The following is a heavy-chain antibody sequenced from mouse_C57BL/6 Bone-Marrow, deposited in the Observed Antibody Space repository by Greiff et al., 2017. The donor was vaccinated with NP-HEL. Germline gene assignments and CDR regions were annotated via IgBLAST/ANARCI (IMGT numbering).Heavy chain of an antibody. Sequence: VQLKESGAELVRPGASVKLSCTASGFNIKDDYMHWVKQRPEQGREWIGWIDPENGDTEYASKFQGKATIPADTASNTAYLQLSSLTSEDTAVYYGDQGFAYWGQGTLVTVSA. CDR3: DQGFAY. V-gene: IGHV14-4*01. CDR2: IDPENGDT. CDR1: GFNIKDDY. J-gene: IGHJ3*01.